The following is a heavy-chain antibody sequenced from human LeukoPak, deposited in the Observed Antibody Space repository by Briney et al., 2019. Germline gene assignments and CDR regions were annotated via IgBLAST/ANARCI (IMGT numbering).Heavy chain of an antibody. D-gene: IGHD7-27*01. Sequence: PGGSLRLSCAASGFTFHNYWMSWVRQTPGKGLEWVANIKGDGSDKYYVDSVKGRFTISRDNAKSSLYLQMNSLRAEDTAVYYCGRGHWGLDYWGQGALVTVSS. CDR3: GRGHWGLDY. CDR1: GFTFHNYW. J-gene: IGHJ4*02. V-gene: IGHV3-7*01. CDR2: IKGDGSDK.